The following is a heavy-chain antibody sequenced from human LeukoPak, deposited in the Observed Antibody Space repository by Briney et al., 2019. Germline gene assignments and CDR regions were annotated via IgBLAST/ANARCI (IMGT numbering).Heavy chain of an antibody. D-gene: IGHD6-13*01. CDR1: GGSISSYY. J-gene: IGHJ5*02. Sequence: SETLSLTCTVSGGSISSYYWSWIRQPPGKGLEWIGYIYHSGSTYYNPSLKSRVTISVDTSKNQFSLKLSSVTAADTAVYYCARVGGSSWYSSTLLDTWFDPWGQGTLVTVSS. V-gene: IGHV4-59*01. CDR3: ARVGGSSWYSSTLLDTWFDP. CDR2: IYHSGST.